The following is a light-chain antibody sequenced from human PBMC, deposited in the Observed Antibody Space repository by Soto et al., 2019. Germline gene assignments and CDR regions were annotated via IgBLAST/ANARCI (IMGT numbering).Light chain of an antibody. V-gene: IGKV3-15*01. J-gene: IGKJ1*01. Sequence: EVVMTQSPATLSVSPGGGATLSCRASQSVGNKVAWYQQKPGQPPSLLIYDTSTRAAAVPARFIGSGSGTAFTLTITGLQSEDFAVYYCQQYYSSPLLGHGTKVDLK. CDR1: QSVGNK. CDR3: QQYYSSPL. CDR2: DTS.